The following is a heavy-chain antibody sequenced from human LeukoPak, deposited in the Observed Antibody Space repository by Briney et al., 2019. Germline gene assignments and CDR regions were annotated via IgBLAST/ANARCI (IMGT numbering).Heavy chain of an antibody. V-gene: IGHV3-30*02. D-gene: IGHD3-16*01. CDR3: AKDRVYDYVWGSYPIDFDY. J-gene: IGHJ4*02. Sequence: GGSLRLSCAASGFTFSSYGMHWVRQAPGKGLEWVAFIQYDGSNKYYADSVKGRFTISRDNAKNTLYLQMNSLRAEDTAVYYCAKDRVYDYVWGSYPIDFDYWGQGTLVTVSS. CDR1: GFTFSSYG. CDR2: IQYDGSNK.